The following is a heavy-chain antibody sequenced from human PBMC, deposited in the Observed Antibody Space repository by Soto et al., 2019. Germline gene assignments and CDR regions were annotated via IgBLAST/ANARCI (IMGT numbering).Heavy chain of an antibody. Sequence: QVQLVQSGAEVKKPGSSVKVSCKASGGTFSSYAISWVRQAPGQGLEWMGGIIPIFGTANYAQKFQGRVTITADESTSTAYMELSSLGSDFTDGYCYAGDLHGSGSYWGFWGQGTLVTVSS. J-gene: IGHJ4*02. V-gene: IGHV1-69*01. CDR3: AGDLHGSGSYWGF. CDR1: GGTFSSYA. D-gene: IGHD1-26*01. CDR2: IIPIFGTA.